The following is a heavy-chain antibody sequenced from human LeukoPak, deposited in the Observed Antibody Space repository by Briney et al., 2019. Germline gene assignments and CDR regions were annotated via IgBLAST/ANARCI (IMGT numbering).Heavy chain of an antibody. Sequence: GGSLRLSCAGSGFTFSSYAMHWVRQAPGKGLEWVAFIHYDGSNKYYADSVKGRFTISRDNAKNTLYLQMNSLRAEDTAVYYCAREGVDFWSGYYTAYYYYYMDVWGKGTTVTVSS. V-gene: IGHV3-30*02. CDR2: IHYDGSNK. CDR3: AREGVDFWSGYYTAYYYYYMDV. D-gene: IGHD3-3*01. J-gene: IGHJ6*03. CDR1: GFTFSSYA.